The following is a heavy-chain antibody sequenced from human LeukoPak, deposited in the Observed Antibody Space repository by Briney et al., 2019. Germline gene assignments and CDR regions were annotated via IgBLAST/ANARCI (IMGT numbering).Heavy chain of an antibody. V-gene: IGHV3-7*01. J-gene: IGHJ4*02. D-gene: IGHD6-19*01. Sequence: GGSLRLSCAASGFTFGSYWMSWVRQAPGKGLEWVANIKQDGSESYYVDSVKGRFTISRDNAKNSLYLQMNSLRAKDTAVYYCARGWLVPDFWGQGTLVTVSS. CDR3: ARGWLVPDF. CDR1: GFTFGSYW. CDR2: IKQDGSES.